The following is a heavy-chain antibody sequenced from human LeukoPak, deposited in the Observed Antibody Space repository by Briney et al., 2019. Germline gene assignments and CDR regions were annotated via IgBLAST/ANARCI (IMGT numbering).Heavy chain of an antibody. J-gene: IGHJ4*02. Sequence: PSETLSLTCTVSGGSISSGGYYWSWIRQHPGKGLEWIGYIYYSGSAYYNPSLKSRVTISVDTSENQFSLKLSSVTAADTAVYYCARVNYGSATREDYWGQGTLVTVSS. CDR2: IYYSGSA. CDR1: GGSISSGGYY. CDR3: ARVNYGSATREDY. V-gene: IGHV4-31*03. D-gene: IGHD3-10*01.